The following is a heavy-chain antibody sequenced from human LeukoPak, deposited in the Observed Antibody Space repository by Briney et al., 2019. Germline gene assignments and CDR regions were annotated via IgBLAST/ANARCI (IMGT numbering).Heavy chain of an antibody. CDR2: IIPIFGTA. CDR3: ARDQKDYYGSSDI. V-gene: IGHV1-69*13. CDR1: GGTFSSYA. Sequence: SVQVSCKASGGTFSSYAISWVRQAPGQGLEWMGWIIPIFGTANYAQKFQGRVTITADESTSTAYMWLSSLRSDDTAVYYCARDQKDYYGSSDIWGQGTMVTVSS. J-gene: IGHJ3*02. D-gene: IGHD3-10*01.